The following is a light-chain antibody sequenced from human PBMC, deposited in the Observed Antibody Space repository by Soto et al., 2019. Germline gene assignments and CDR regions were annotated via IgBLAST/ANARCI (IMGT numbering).Light chain of an antibody. CDR2: EVT. CDR3: SSFTSRFTFV. Sequence: QSALTQPASVSGSPGQSITISCTGTSSDVGAYNYVSWYQQHPGKAPKLIIREVTNRPSGVSDRFSGSKSGNTASLTISGLQAEDEADYYCSSFTSRFTFVFGTGTKLTVL. V-gene: IGLV2-14*01. J-gene: IGLJ1*01. CDR1: SSDVGAYNY.